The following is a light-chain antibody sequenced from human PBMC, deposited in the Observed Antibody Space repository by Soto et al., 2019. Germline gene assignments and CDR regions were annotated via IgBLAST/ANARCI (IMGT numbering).Light chain of an antibody. J-gene: IGLJ1*01. CDR2: DVT. V-gene: IGLV2-11*01. CDR3: CSYAGSYTYV. Sequence: QSALTQPRSVSGSPGQSVTISCTGTSSDVGGYTYVSCYQQHPGKAPKLIIYDVTERPSGVPARFSGSKSGNTASLTISGLQAEDEADYYCCSYAGSYTYVFGTGTKLTVL. CDR1: SSDVGGYTY.